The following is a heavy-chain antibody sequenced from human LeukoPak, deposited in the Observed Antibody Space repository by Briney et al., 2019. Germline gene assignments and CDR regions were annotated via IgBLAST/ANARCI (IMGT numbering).Heavy chain of an antibody. J-gene: IGHJ4*02. CDR2: ISGSGGTT. D-gene: IGHD6-13*01. V-gene: IGHV3-23*01. CDR1: GFTFSSYA. CDR3: AKDTQQVVPRGPDY. Sequence: GGSLRLSCAASGFTFSSYAMNWVRQAPGKGLECVAAISGSGGTTYYADSVKGRFTISRDNSKNTLYLQMNSLRAEDTAVYYCAKDTQQVVPRGPDYWGQGTPVTVSS.